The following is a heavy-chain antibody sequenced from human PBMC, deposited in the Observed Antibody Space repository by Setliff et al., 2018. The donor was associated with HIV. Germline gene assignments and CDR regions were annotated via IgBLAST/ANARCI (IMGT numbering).Heavy chain of an antibody. V-gene: IGHV5-51*01. J-gene: IGHJ5*02. CDR1: GFNFRTSW. CDR3: ARHFGISYRSPFDP. CDR2: IYPDDSET. D-gene: IGHD3-3*01. Sequence: GESLKISCQGSGFNFRTSWIGWVRQMPGKGLEWMGIIYPDDSETRYSPSFQGQVTISVDKSTSTAYLQWSSLKASDSAVYYCARHFGISYRSPFDPWGQGTLVTSPQ.